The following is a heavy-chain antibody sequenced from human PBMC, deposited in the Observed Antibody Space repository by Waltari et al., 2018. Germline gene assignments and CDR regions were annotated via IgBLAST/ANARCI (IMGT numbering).Heavy chain of an antibody. CDR2: MNPNSGNT. D-gene: IGHD3-10*01. CDR1: GYTFTSYA. J-gene: IGHJ4*02. V-gene: IGHV1-8*01. CDR3: ARALWFGRFVDY. Sequence: QVQLVHSGAEVKKPGASVKVSCKASGYTFTSYALNWVRQATGQGLEWMGWMNPNSGNTGYAQKFQGRVTRTRNTSISTVYMELSSLRSEDTAVYYCARALWFGRFVDYWGQGTLVTVSS.